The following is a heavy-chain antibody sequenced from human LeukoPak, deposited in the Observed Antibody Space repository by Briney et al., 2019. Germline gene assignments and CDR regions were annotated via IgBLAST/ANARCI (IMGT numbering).Heavy chain of an antibody. CDR1: GGSISSYY. V-gene: IGHV4-59*01. CDR3: ARGLGRRDGYNSQY. Sequence: PSETLCLTCTVSGGSISSYYWSWIRQPPGKGLEWIGYIYYSGSTNYNPSLKSRVTISVDTSENQFSLKLSSVTAADTAVYYCARGLGRRDGYNSQYWGQGTLDTVSS. D-gene: IGHD5-24*01. J-gene: IGHJ4*02. CDR2: IYYSGST.